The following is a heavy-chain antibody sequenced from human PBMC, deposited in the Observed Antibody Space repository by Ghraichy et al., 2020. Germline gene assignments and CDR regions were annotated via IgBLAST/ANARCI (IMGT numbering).Heavy chain of an antibody. D-gene: IGHD6-19*01. CDR1: GGSFSGYY. V-gene: IGHV4-34*01. CDR3: ARVRPFYSSGWYGS. CDR2: INHSGST. J-gene: IGHJ5*02. Sequence: SETLSLTCAVYGGSFSGYYWSWIRQPPGKGLEWIGEINHSGSTNYNPSLKSRVTISVDTSKNQFSLKLSSVTAADTAVYYCARVRPFYSSGWYGSWGQGTLVTVSS.